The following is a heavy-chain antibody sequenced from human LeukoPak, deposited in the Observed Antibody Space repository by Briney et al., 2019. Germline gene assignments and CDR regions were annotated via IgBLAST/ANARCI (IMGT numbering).Heavy chain of an antibody. Sequence: GGSLRLSCVASGFTFSSYWVHWVRQDPRKGLVWVSRINGDGRNINYADSVRGRFTISRDNAKNTLYLQMNTLRVEDTAVYYCTRDLMDYDVSTGLHHYYMDVWGQGTTVTVSS. CDR1: GFTFSSYW. J-gene: IGHJ6*02. V-gene: IGHV3-74*01. D-gene: IGHD3-9*01. CDR2: INGDGRNI. CDR3: TRDLMDYDVSTGLHHYYMDV.